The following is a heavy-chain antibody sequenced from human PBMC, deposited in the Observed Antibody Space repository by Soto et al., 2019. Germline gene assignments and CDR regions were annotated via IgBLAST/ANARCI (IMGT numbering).Heavy chain of an antibody. CDR3: ARRGSGSSYDY. CDR1: GFTFSSYA. V-gene: IGHV3-23*01. CDR2: ISGSGGST. D-gene: IGHD1-26*01. J-gene: IGHJ4*02. Sequence: EVQLLESGGGLVQPGGSLRLSCAASGFTFSSYAMRWVRQAPGKGLEWVSAISGSGGSTYYADSVKGRFTVSRDTSNNTLYLQMNSMRAEATAVYYCARRGSGSSYDYWGQGTLVTVSS.